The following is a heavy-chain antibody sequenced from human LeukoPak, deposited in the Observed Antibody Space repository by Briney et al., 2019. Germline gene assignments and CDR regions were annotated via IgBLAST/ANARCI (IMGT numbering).Heavy chain of an antibody. CDR3: ASDSSGWYYFDY. Sequence: ASVKVSCKASGGTFSSYAISWVRQAPGQGLERMGGIIPIFGTANYAQKFQGRVTITADESTSTAYMELSSLRSEDTAVYYCASDSSGWYYFDYWGQGTLVTVSS. V-gene: IGHV1-69*01. J-gene: IGHJ4*02. D-gene: IGHD6-19*01. CDR2: IIPIFGTA. CDR1: GGTFSSYA.